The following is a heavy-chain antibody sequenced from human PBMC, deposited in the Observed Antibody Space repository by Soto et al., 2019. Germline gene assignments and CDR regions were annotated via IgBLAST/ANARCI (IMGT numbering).Heavy chain of an antibody. CDR1: GFTFFSDYY. Sequence: PGGSLRLSCAASGFTFFSDYYMTWIRQAPGKGLEWVSSISSSGDYTYYADSLKGRFTISRDNAKKSLFLQVNSLRAEDTAVYYCARETPDKSFDIWGQGTMVTVSS. D-gene: IGHD3-22*01. CDR3: ARETPDKSFDI. J-gene: IGHJ3*02. V-gene: IGHV3-11*01. CDR2: ISSSGDYT.